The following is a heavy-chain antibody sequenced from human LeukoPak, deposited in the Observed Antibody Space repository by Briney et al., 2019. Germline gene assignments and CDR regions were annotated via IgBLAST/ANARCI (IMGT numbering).Heavy chain of an antibody. CDR2: ISGSGGST. D-gene: IGHD6-19*01. CDR3: AKTEDSSGWYFDY. CDR1: GFTFSSYA. J-gene: IGHJ4*02. V-gene: IGHV3-23*01. Sequence: GGSLRLSCAASGFTFSSYARSWVRQAPGKGLEWVSAISGSGGSTYYADSVKGRFTISRDSSKNTLYLQMNSLRAEDTAVYYCAKTEDSSGWYFDYWGQGTLVTVSS.